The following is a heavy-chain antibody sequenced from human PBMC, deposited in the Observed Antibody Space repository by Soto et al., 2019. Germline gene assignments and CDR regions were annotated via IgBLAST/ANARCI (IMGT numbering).Heavy chain of an antibody. V-gene: IGHV3-23*01. CDR3: AKSTLVVLVIHEFDS. D-gene: IGHD3-22*01. J-gene: IGHJ4*02. CDR2: ISGSGDST. CDR1: GFTFSSYA. Sequence: PGGSLRLSCAASGFTFSSYATSWVRQAPGKGLEWVSGISGSGDSTYYADSVKGRFTISRDSSKNTLYLQMNSLRAEDTAVYYCAKSTLVVLVIHEFDSWGQGTLVTVSS.